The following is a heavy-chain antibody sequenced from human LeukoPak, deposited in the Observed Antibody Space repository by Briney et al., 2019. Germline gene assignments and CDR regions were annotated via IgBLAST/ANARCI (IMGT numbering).Heavy chain of an antibody. CDR2: ISYDGSNK. CDR3: ARDGGGLRGAFDI. V-gene: IGHV3-30*04. D-gene: IGHD4-17*01. CDR1: GFTFSSYA. J-gene: IGHJ3*02. Sequence: GGSLRLSCAASGFTFSSYAMHWVRQAPGKGLEWVAVISYDGSNKYYADSVKGRFTISRDNSKNTLYLQMNSLRAEDTAVCYCARDGGGLRGAFDIWGQGTMVTVSS.